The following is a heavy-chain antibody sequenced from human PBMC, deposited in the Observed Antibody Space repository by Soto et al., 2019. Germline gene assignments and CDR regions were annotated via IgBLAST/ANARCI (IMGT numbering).Heavy chain of an antibody. Sequence: QVQLQQWGAGLLKPSETLSLTCAVYGGSFSGYYWSWIRQPPGKGLEWIGEINHSGSTNYNPSLNSRVTISVDTSKNKFSLKLSSVTAADTAVYYCARVIRQQWPHLAARERYDAFDIWGQGTMVTVSS. V-gene: IGHV4-34*01. CDR1: GGSFSGYY. D-gene: IGHD6-19*01. J-gene: IGHJ3*02. CDR2: INHSGST. CDR3: ARVIRQQWPHLAARERYDAFDI.